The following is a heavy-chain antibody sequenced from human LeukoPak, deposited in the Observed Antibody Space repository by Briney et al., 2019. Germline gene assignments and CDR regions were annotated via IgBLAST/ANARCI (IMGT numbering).Heavy chain of an antibody. V-gene: IGHV4-30-4*08. Sequence: SETLSLTCTVSGDSISSGDYYWSWIRQPPGKGLEWIGYIYDSGSTYYNPSLKSRVTISADTSKNQFSLKLSSVTAADTAVYYCARGTGYYYYMDVWGKGTTVTVSS. CDR2: IYDSGST. CDR3: ARGTGYYYYMDV. CDR1: GDSISSGDYY. J-gene: IGHJ6*03. D-gene: IGHD3-10*01.